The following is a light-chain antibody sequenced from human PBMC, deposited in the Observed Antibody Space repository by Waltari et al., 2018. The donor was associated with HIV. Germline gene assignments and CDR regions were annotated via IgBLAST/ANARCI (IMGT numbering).Light chain of an antibody. CDR1: SSDIGGYHY. CDR2: EVP. V-gene: IGLV2-8*01. Sequence: QSALTQPPSASGSPGQSVAISCPGTSSDIGGYHYVSWYQQHPGKAPKLMIFEVPKRPSGVPDRFSGSKSGNTASLTVSGLQAEDEADYYCASYGGTNDLVFGGGTKLTVL. J-gene: IGLJ3*02. CDR3: ASYGGTNDLV.